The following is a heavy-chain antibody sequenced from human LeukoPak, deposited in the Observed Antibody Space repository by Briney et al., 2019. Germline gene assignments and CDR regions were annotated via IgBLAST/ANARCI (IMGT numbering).Heavy chain of an antibody. J-gene: IGHJ4*02. V-gene: IGHV3-23*01. CDR3: VGTAMVIFYCFDY. CDR2: ISGSGGST. Sequence: GGSLRLSCAASGFTFSSYAMSWVRQAPGKGLEWVSAISGSGGSTYYADSVKGRFTISRDNSKNTLYLQMNSLRAEDTAVYYCVGTAMVIFYCFDYWGQGTLVTVSS. D-gene: IGHD5-18*01. CDR1: GFTFSSYA.